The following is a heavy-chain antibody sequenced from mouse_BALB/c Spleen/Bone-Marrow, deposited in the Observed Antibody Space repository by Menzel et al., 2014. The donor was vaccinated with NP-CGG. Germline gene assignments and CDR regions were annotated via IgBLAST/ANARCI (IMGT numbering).Heavy chain of an antibody. V-gene: IGHV1-20*02. D-gene: IGHD2-12*01. CDR1: GYSFTGYF. CDR2: INPYNGDT. CDR3: ARGDYXXDXGYFDC. Sequence: EVMLVESGPELVKPGASVKISCKASGYSFTGYFMNWVMQSHGKSLEWIGRINPYNGDTFYNQKFKGKAILTVDKSSSTAHMELRSLASEDSAVYYCARGDYXXDXGYFDCWGQGTSLTVSS. J-gene: IGHJ2*02.